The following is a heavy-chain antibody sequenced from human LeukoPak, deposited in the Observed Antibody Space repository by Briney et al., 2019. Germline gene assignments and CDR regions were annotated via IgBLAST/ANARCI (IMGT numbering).Heavy chain of an antibody. V-gene: IGHV4-39*01. Sequence: PSETLSLTCTVSGGSISSSSYYWGWIRQPPGKGLEWIGSIYYSGSTYYNPSLKSRVTISVDTSKNQFSLKLSSVTAADTAVYYCARLLLWFGDGRDYWGQGTLVTVSS. CDR3: ARLLLWFGDGRDY. D-gene: IGHD3-10*01. J-gene: IGHJ4*02. CDR2: IYYSGST. CDR1: GGSISSSSYY.